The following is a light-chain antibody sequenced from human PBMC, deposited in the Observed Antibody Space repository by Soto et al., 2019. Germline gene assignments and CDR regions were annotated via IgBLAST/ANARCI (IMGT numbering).Light chain of an antibody. CDR2: AAS. J-gene: IGKJ4*01. V-gene: IGKV1-12*01. Sequence: DIQMTQSPSFVSASVGDRVTITCRASQDIRKWLAWYQQKPGRAPKILIFAASTLQRGVQSRFSGSGSGTDFTLTISSLQPEDSATYDYQQAYSIPLTFGGGTKVYFK. CDR1: QDIRKW. CDR3: QQAYSIPLT.